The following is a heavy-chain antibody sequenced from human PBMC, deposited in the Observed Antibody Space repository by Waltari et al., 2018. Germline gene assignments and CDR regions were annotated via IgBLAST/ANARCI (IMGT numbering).Heavy chain of an antibody. D-gene: IGHD6-19*01. J-gene: IGHJ4*02. CDR3: SRESLPHSSGWGAWVDY. CDR1: GGSISSGSYY. Sequence: QVQLQESGPGLVKPSQTLYLTCTVSGGSISSGSYYLSWTRPPPGKGLEWMWRIYTSGITDYNPSPNGRVTISVDTSKNHFSLRLSSVTAADTAVYYCSRESLPHSSGWGAWVDYWGQGTLVTVSS. CDR2: IYTSGIT. V-gene: IGHV4-61*02.